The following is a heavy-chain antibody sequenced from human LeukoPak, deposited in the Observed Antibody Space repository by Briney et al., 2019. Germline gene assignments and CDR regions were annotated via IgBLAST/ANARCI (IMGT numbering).Heavy chain of an antibody. CDR1: GFSFNNYW. CDR2: INQAGSDK. V-gene: IGHV3-7*05. J-gene: IGHJ4*02. Sequence: GGSLRLSCAASGFSFNNYWMSWVRQAPGKGLEWVANINQAGSDKYYLASVKGRFTISRDNAESSLYPQMNSLRAEDTAVYYCARGMIRGVMDDYWGQGTLVTVSS. CDR3: ARGMIRGVMDDY. D-gene: IGHD3-10*01.